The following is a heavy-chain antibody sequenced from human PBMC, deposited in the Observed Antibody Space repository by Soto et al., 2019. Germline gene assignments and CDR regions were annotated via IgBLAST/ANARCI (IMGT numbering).Heavy chain of an antibody. D-gene: IGHD3-10*01. J-gene: IGHJ2*01. CDR3: AREVVLLWFGEQRNWYFDL. V-gene: IGHV4-31*03. CDR2: IYYSGST. CDR1: GGSISSGGYY. Sequence: PSETLSLTCTVSGGSISSGGYYWSWIRQHPGKGLEWIGYIYYSGSTYYNPSLKSRVTISVDTSKNQFSLKLSSVTAADTAVYYCAREVVLLWFGEQRNWYFDLWGPGTLVTISS.